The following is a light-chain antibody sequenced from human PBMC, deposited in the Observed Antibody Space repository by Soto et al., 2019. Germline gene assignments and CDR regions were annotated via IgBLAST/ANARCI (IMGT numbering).Light chain of an antibody. CDR1: QIIGSW. CDR2: AAY. J-gene: IGKJ3*01. CDR3: QQANSFPFT. Sequence: DIQMTQSPSSVSASIGDRVTITCRASQIIGSWLAWYQQKRGKAPTLLIYAAYRLQSGVPSRFSGSVSGTDFTLTITILHAEDSATYYCQQANSFPFTFGHGTKVDIK. V-gene: IGKV1-12*02.